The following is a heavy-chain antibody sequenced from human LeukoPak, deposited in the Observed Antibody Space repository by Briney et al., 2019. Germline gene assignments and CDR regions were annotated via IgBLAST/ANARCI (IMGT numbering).Heavy chain of an antibody. Sequence: SVKVSCKASGGTFSNYAISWVRQAPGQGLEWMGRIIPILGIANYAQKFQGRVTITADKSTSTAYMELSSLRSEDTAVYYCARDSGHYYDSSGYYYGYWGQGTLVTVSS. CDR3: ARDSGHYYDSSGYYYGY. V-gene: IGHV1-69*04. J-gene: IGHJ4*02. CDR2: IIPILGIA. CDR1: GGTFSNYA. D-gene: IGHD3-22*01.